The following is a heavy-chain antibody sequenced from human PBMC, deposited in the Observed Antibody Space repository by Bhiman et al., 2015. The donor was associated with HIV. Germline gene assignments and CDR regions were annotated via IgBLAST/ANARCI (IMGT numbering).Heavy chain of an antibody. Sequence: QVQLVESGGGVVQPGRSLRLSCAASGFTFSTSGMHWVRQAPGKGMEWVAVISYDGSNKYYADSVKGRFTISRDNSKNTLYLQMNSLRAVDTAVYYCARDKGAVGFGAYGMDVWGQGTTVTVSS. CDR1: GFTFSTSG. CDR2: ISYDGSNK. V-gene: IGHV3-30*03. J-gene: IGHJ6*02. D-gene: IGHD3-10*01. CDR3: ARDKGAVGFGAYGMDV.